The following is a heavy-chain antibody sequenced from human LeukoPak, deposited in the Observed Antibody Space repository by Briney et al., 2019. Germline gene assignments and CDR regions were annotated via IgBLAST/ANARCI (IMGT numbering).Heavy chain of an antibody. J-gene: IGHJ4*02. CDR3: ARNRGTPVSYFEY. D-gene: IGHD1-1*01. CDR1: GYSFTNYW. Sequence: GESLRISCKSSGYSFTNYWISWVRQLPGKGLEWMGMIYPRDSDTRDSPSFQVQVTISADKSTTTAFLQWNSLRASDTAMYYCARNRGTPVSYFEYWGQGTQVTVAS. V-gene: IGHV5-51*01. CDR2: IYPRDSDT.